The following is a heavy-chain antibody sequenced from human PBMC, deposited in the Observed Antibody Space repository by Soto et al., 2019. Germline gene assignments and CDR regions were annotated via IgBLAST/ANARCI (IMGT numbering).Heavy chain of an antibody. J-gene: IGHJ6*03. Sequence: VSVKVSCKASGYTFSSYDINWVRQATGQGLEWMGWMNPNSGNTGYAQKFQGRVTMTRNTSISTAYMELSSLRSEDTAVYYCARSVNAATSIMYYYYYMDVWGKGTTVTVSS. V-gene: IGHV1-8*01. CDR3: ARSVNAATSIMYYYYYMDV. D-gene: IGHD2-15*01. CDR2: MNPNSGNT. CDR1: GYTFSSYD.